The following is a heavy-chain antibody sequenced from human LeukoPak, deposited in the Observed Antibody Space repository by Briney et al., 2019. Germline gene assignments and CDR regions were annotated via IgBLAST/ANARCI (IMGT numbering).Heavy chain of an antibody. CDR1: GFTFSSNW. CDR3: ARGLGINGLALDM. D-gene: IGHD3-10*01. V-gene: IGHV3-7*05. Sequence: GGSLRLSCAAAGFTFSSNWMSWVRQAPGKGLQWVANIKQDGSEKYYVDSVKGRLTISRDNAKKSLYLQMNSLRGEDTAVYYCARGLGINGLALDMWGQGTMVTVSS. J-gene: IGHJ3*02. CDR2: IKQDGSEK.